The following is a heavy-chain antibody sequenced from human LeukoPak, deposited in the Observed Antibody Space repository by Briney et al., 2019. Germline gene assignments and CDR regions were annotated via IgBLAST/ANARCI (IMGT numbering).Heavy chain of an antibody. CDR3: AKVGYCSGGSCRDGMDV. CDR1: GFTFSSYA. D-gene: IGHD2-15*01. J-gene: IGHJ6*02. V-gene: IGHV3-23*01. Sequence: PGGSLRLSCAASGFTFSSYAMSWVRQAPGKGLEWVSAISGSGGSTYYADSVKGRFTISRDNSKNTLYLQMNSLRAEDTAVYYCAKVGYCSGGSCRDGMDVWGQGTTVTVSS. CDR2: ISGSGGST.